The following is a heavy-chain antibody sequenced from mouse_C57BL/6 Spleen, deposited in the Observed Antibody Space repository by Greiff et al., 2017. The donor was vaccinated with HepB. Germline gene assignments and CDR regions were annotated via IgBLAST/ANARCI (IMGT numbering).Heavy chain of an antibody. J-gene: IGHJ3*01. CDR2: ILPGSGST. Sequence: QPGASVKLSCKATGYTFTGYWIEWVKQRPGHGLEWIGEILPGSGSTNYNEKFKGKATFTADTSSNTAYMQLSSLTTEDSAIYYCARRGGDYYGSSYPFAYWGQGTLVTVSA. V-gene: IGHV1-9*01. CDR3: ARRGGDYYGSSYPFAY. D-gene: IGHD1-1*01. CDR1: GYTFTGYW.